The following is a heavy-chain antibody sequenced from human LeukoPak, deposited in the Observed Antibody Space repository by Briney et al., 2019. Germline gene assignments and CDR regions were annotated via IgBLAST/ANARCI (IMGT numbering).Heavy chain of an antibody. CDR2: IQSKPAGGTP. CDR1: GFTFNDAW. D-gene: IGHD3-10*01. V-gene: IGHV3-15*01. J-gene: IGHJ5*02. Sequence: GGSLRLSCAAFGFTFNDAWTSWVRQAPGRGLEWVGRIQSKPAGGTPDSAAPVKGRFTISRDDSTNPLYLQMNSLKTEDTALYYCTTDRGALTSWGQGTLVTVSS. CDR3: TTDRGALTS.